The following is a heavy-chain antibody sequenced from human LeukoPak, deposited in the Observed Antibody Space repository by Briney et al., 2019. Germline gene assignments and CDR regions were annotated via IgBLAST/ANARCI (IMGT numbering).Heavy chain of an antibody. CDR3: ARVSRELTSFDY. D-gene: IGHD1-26*01. Sequence: ASVKVSCKASGYTFTSYGISWVRQAPGQGLEWMGWISAYNGNTNYAQKLQGRVTMTTDISTSTAYMELRSLRSDATAVYYCARVSRELTSFDYWGQGTLVTVSS. J-gene: IGHJ4*02. CDR2: ISAYNGNT. V-gene: IGHV1-18*01. CDR1: GYTFTSYG.